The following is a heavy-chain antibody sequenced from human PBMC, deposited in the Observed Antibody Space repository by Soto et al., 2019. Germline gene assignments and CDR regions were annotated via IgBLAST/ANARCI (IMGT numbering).Heavy chain of an antibody. CDR2: IYYSGST. CDR1: GGSISSYY. Sequence: SETLSLTCTVSGGSISSYYWSWIRQPPGKGLEWIGYIYYSGSTNYNPSLKSRVTISVDTSKNQFSLKLSSVTAADTAVYYCARDSSGSSSWYGEDYYYYGMDVWGQGTTVTVSS. D-gene: IGHD6-13*01. V-gene: IGHV4-59*01. J-gene: IGHJ6*02. CDR3: ARDSSGSSSWYGEDYYYYGMDV.